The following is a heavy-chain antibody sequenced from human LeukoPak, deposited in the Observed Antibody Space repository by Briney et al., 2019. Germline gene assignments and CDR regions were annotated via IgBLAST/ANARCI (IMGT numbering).Heavy chain of an antibody. J-gene: IGHJ4*02. CDR2: INPIDGNT. CDR1: GYTFITSY. V-gene: IGHV1-46*01. Sequence: ASVKVSCKTSGYTFITSYTHWVRQAPGQGLEWMGLINPIDGNTNRPQKFRGRLTVTRDTSTSTVYMELSSLTSGDTAVYYCAREPTSGSLYFDYWGQGTLVTVSS. D-gene: IGHD1-26*01. CDR3: AREPTSGSLYFDY.